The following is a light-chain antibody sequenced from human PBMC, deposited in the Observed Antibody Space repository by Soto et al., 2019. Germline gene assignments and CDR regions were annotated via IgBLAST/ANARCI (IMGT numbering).Light chain of an antibody. CDR2: QDN. V-gene: IGLV3-1*01. CDR1: NLGDKY. CDR3: ISYTGSSTSYV. Sequence: SYELTQAPAVSVSPGQTGSISCSGDNLGDKYVSWYQQKPGQSPVLVISQDNKRPSGIPERFSGSNSGNTASLTISGLQAEDEADYYCISYTGSSTSYVFGSGTKLTVL. J-gene: IGLJ1*01.